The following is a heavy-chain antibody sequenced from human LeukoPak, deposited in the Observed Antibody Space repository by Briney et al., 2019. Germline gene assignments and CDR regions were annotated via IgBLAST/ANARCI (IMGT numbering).Heavy chain of an antibody. CDR1: GFTFDNFA. V-gene: IGHV3-23*01. J-gene: IGHJ4*02. D-gene: IGHD3-10*01. Sequence: PGGSLRLSCAPSGFTFDNFAMTWVRQAPGKGLEWVSEITGSGGSTYYADSVKGRFTISRDNSKNTLYLQMNSLRAEDTAIYYRALEFFAFDYWGQGTLVTVSS. CDR3: ALEFFAFDY. CDR2: ITGSGGST.